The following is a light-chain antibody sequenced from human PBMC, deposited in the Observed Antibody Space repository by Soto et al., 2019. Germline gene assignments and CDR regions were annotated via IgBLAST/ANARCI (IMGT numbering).Light chain of an antibody. J-gene: IGLJ2*01. CDR1: GSDVGAYKY. Sequence: QSVLTQPRSVSGSPGQSVTMSCTGTGSDVGAYKYVSWYQQNPGKAPKLMIYDVSERPSGVPDRFSGSKSGNMASLTISGLQAEDEADYYCCAYAGSYTVVFGGGTKVTVL. CDR3: CAYAGSYTVV. CDR2: DVS. V-gene: IGLV2-11*01.